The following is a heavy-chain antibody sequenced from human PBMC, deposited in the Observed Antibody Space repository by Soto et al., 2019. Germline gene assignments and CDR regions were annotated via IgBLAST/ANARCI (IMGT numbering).Heavy chain of an antibody. V-gene: IGHV3-21*01. Sequence: GGSLRLSCAASGFTFSSYSMNWVRQAPGKGLEWVSSISSSSSYIYYADSVKGRFTISRDNSKNSLYLQMNSLRAEDTAVYYCARDFSSGWYSETTPDAFDIWGQGTMVTVSS. CDR2: ISSSSSYI. J-gene: IGHJ3*02. CDR3: ARDFSSGWYSETTPDAFDI. D-gene: IGHD6-19*01. CDR1: GFTFSSYS.